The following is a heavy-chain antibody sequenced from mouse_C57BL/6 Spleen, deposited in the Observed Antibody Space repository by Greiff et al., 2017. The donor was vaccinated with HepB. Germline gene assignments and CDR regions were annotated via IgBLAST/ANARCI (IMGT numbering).Heavy chain of an antibody. V-gene: IGHV1-50*01. CDR2: IDPSDSYT. Sequence: QVQLQQSGAELVKPGASVKLSCKASGYTFTSYWMQWVKQRPGQGLEWIGAIDPSDSYTNYNQKFKGKATLTVDTSSSTAYMQLSSLTSEDSAFYYCATTAQATRDYWGQGTTLTVSS. CDR3: ATTAQATRDY. J-gene: IGHJ2*01. D-gene: IGHD3-2*02. CDR1: GYTFTSYW.